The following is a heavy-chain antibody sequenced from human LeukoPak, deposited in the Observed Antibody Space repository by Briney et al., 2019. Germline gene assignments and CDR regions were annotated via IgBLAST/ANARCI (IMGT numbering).Heavy chain of an antibody. D-gene: IGHD6-6*01. CDR1: GGSFSGYY. CDR2: INHSGST. J-gene: IGHJ6*03. CDR3: ARVYSSSSNTHYYYYMDV. V-gene: IGHV4-34*01. Sequence: PSETLSLTCAVYGGSFSGYYWSWIRQPPGKGLERIGEINHSGSTNYNPSLKSRVTISVDTSKNQFSLKLSSVTAADTAVYYCARVYSSSSNTHYYYYMDVWGKGTTVTVSS.